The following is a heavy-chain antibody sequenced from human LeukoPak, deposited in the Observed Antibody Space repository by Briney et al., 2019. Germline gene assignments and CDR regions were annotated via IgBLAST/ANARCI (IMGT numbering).Heavy chain of an antibody. CDR3: ARSISIAAAANLDY. V-gene: IGHV1-18*01. D-gene: IGHD6-13*01. CDR2: ISTYNDNT. CDR1: GYTFTSYD. Sequence: ASVKVSCKASGYTFTSYDLSWVRQAPGQGLEWMGWISTYNDNTHYAQKFQGRVTMTRDTSISTAYMELSRLRSDDTAVYYCARSISIAAAANLDYWGQGTLVTVSS. J-gene: IGHJ4*02.